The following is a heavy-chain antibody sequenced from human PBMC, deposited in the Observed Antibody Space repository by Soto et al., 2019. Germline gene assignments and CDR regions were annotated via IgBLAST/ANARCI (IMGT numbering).Heavy chain of an antibody. J-gene: IGHJ6*02. D-gene: IGHD3-16*01. CDR2: IYYSGYT. CDR3: ARHNGPLYVGYYYDMDV. Sequence: PSETLSLTCTVSGGSSSRYYWGWIRQPPGKGLEWIGSIYYSGYTYYNPSLKSRVTISVDTSKNQFSLKLSSVTAADTAVYYCARHNGPLYVGYYYDMDVWGQGTTVTVSS. CDR1: GGSSSRYY. V-gene: IGHV4-39*01.